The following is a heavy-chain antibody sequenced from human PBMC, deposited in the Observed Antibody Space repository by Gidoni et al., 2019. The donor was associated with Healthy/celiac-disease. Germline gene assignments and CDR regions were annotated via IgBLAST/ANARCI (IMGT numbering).Heavy chain of an antibody. Sequence: QVQLQESGPGLVKPSGTLSLTCAVSGGSISSSNWWSWVRQHPGKGLEWIGENCHSGSTNYHPSLKSRVTISVDKSKNQFSLKLSSVTAADTAVYYCARGGYSYGYGYYGMDVWGQGTTVTVSS. CDR2: NCHSGST. D-gene: IGHD5-18*01. J-gene: IGHJ6*02. CDR1: GGSISSSNW. CDR3: ARGGYSYGYGYYGMDV. V-gene: IGHV4-4*02.